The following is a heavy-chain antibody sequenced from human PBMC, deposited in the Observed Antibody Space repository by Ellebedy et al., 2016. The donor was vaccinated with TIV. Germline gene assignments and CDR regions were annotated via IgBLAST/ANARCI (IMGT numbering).Heavy chain of an antibody. CDR2: INDSGTT. J-gene: IGHJ4*02. D-gene: IGHD3-16*01. Sequence: SETLSLXXAVYVGSFSGYYWTWIRQAPGKGLEWIGEINDSGTTNYNPSLKSRVTISVDTSKNQFSLKLTSVTAADTAVYYCARGRTTMITNPKYFDYWGQGTLLTVSS. V-gene: IGHV4-34*01. CDR1: VGSFSGYY. CDR3: ARGRTTMITNPKYFDY.